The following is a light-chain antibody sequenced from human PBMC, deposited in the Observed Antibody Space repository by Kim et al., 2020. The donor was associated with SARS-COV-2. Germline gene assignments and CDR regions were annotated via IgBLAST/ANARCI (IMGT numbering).Light chain of an antibody. V-gene: IGKV3-11*01. CDR1: RSVSIS. CDR3: QQRGNWPLT. J-gene: IGKJ3*01. CDR2: DAS. Sequence: SSPGDRPTLSCRASRSVSISLAWYQQKPGQAPRLVISDASNRAPGIPARFSGSGSGTDFTLTISSLEPEAFAVYYCQQRGNWPLTFGPGTKVDIK.